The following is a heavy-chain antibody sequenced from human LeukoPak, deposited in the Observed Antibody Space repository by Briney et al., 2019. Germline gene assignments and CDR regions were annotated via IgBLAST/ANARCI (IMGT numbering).Heavy chain of an antibody. Sequence: ASVKVSCKASGYTFTGYYMHWVRQAPGQGLEWMGRINPNSGGTNYAQKFQGRVTMTRDTSISTAYMELSGLRSDDTAVYYCARVINSLGYLDYWGQGTLVTVSS. CDR1: GYTFTGYY. CDR2: INPNSGGT. J-gene: IGHJ4*02. CDR3: ARVINSLGYLDY. V-gene: IGHV1-2*06. D-gene: IGHD4-11*01.